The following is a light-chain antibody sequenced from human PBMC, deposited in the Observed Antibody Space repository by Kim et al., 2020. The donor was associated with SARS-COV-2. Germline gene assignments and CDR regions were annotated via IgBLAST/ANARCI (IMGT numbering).Light chain of an antibody. V-gene: IGLV3-19*01. CDR2: GKN. J-gene: IGLJ1*01. CDR3: NSRDSSGNHYV. CDR1: SLRSYY. Sequence: SSELTQDPAVSVALGQTVRITYQGDSLRSYYASWYQQKPGQAPVLVIYGKNNRPSGITDRFSGSSSGNTASLTITGAQAEDEADYYCNSRDSSGNHYVFG.